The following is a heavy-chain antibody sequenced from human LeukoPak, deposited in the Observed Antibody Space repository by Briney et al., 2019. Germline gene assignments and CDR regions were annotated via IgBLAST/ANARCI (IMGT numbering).Heavy chain of an antibody. CDR1: GGSISSGPYA. Sequence: NPSETLSLTCAVSGGSISSGPYAWSWIRQPPGKGLEWIGYIHHSGSTYYNPSLKSRVTISLDRSKTQFSLTLNSVAASDTAVYYCASAHGGNRVPFDHWGQGILVTVSS. V-gene: IGHV4-30-2*01. D-gene: IGHD4-23*01. J-gene: IGHJ4*02. CDR2: IHHSGST. CDR3: ASAHGGNRVPFDH.